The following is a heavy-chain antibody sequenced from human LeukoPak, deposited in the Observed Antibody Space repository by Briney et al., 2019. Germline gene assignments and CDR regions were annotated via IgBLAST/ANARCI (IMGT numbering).Heavy chain of an antibody. CDR3: ARGNWNHGGYFDY. Sequence: PSETLSLTCTVSGGSISSYYWSWIRQPPGKGLEWIGYIYYSGSTNYNPSLKSRVIISVDTSKNQFSLKLSSVTAADTAVYYCARGNWNHGGYFDYWGQGTLVTVSS. J-gene: IGHJ4*02. CDR2: IYYSGST. CDR1: GGSISSYY. V-gene: IGHV4-59*01. D-gene: IGHD1-1*01.